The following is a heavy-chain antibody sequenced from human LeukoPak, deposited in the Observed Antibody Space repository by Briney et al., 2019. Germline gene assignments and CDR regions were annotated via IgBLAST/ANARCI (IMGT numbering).Heavy chain of an antibody. D-gene: IGHD4-17*01. Sequence: PGGSLRLSCAASGFTFSSYAMSWVRQAPGKGLEWVSAISGSGGSTYYADSVKGRFTISRDNSKNTLYLQMNSLRAEDTAVYYCAKDVLDYGDYGLDYWGQGTLVTVSS. V-gene: IGHV3-23*01. CDR2: ISGSGGST. CDR1: GFTFSSYA. CDR3: AKDVLDYGDYGLDY. J-gene: IGHJ4*02.